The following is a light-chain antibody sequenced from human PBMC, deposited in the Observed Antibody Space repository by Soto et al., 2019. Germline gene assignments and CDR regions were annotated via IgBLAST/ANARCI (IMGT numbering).Light chain of an antibody. Sequence: EIVLTQSPGTLSLSPGEKVTLSCRASQSIRSNSLAWYQQRPGQAPRLLIYGASSRATGIPERFSGSGSGTDFTLTISRLELEDFAVYYCQHYGSSRMFTFGQGTNLEIK. V-gene: IGKV3-20*01. CDR3: QHYGSSRMFT. CDR1: QSIRSNS. J-gene: IGKJ2*01. CDR2: GAS.